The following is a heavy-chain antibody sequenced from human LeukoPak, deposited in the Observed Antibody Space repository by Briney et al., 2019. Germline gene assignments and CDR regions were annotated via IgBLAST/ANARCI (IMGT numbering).Heavy chain of an antibody. Sequence: PGGSLRLSCAASGFTVSSNYMSWVRQAPGKGLEWVSVIYSGGSTYYADSLKGRFTISRDNSKNTLCLQMNSLRAEDTAVYYCAPLGYCSDTSCSDTDYWGQGTLVTVSS. V-gene: IGHV3-53*01. CDR1: GFTVSSNY. CDR2: IYSGGST. CDR3: APLGYCSDTSCSDTDY. D-gene: IGHD2-2*01. J-gene: IGHJ4*02.